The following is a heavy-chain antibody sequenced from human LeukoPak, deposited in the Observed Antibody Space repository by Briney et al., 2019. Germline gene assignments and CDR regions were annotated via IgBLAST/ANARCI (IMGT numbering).Heavy chain of an antibody. J-gene: IGHJ4*02. V-gene: IGHV3-48*04. D-gene: IGHD1-26*01. Sequence: GGSLRLSCAASGFTFSSYSMNWVRQAPGKGLEWVSYISSSSGTIYYADSVKGRFTISRDNAKNSLYLQMNSLRAEDTAVYYCARVGTSGSYFFDYWGQGTLVTVSS. CDR1: GFTFSSYS. CDR3: ARVGTSGSYFFDY. CDR2: ISSSSGTI.